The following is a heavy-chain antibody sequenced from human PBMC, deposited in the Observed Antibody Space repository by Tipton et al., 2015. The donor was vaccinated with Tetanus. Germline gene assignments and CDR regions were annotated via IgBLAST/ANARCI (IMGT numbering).Heavy chain of an antibody. CDR2: ISIYNGNT. V-gene: IGHV1-18*01. CDR3: ARRPKYYYDSSGSWFDL. D-gene: IGHD3-22*01. J-gene: IGHJ5*02. CDR1: GYTFTNYG. Sequence: QLVQSGAEVKKPGASVKVSCEASGYTFTNYGISWVRQAPGQGLEWMGWISIYNGNTNYAEKFQGRVTMTTDTSTNTAYMEVRSLRSDDTAVYYCARRPKYYYDSSGSWFDLWGQGTLVTVSS.